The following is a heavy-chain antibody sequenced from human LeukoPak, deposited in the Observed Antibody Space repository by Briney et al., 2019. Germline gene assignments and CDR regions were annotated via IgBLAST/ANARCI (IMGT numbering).Heavy chain of an antibody. CDR2: INSNNGGT. CDR1: VYTFTVYY. V-gene: IGHV1-2*02. Sequence: GASVNVSYKASVYTFTVYYLRGVPQAPGQGLECMVWINSNNGGTKSAQNFQARVTMTRDTSISTAYMELRSLTSDDTAVYYCAREGNAYDYWGQGTLVTVSS. CDR3: AREGNAYDY. D-gene: IGHD3-16*01. J-gene: IGHJ4*02.